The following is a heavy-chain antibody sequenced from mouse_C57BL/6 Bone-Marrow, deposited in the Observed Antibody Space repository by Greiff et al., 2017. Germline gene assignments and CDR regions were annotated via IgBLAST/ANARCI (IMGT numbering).Heavy chain of an antibody. CDR3: TTPALVNAMDY. D-gene: IGHD2-13*01. CDR1: GFNIKDDY. CDR2: IDPENGDT. V-gene: IGHV14-4*01. J-gene: IGHJ4*01. Sequence: VQLQQSGAELVRPGASVKLSCTASGFNIKDDYMHWVKQRPEQGLEWIGWIDPENGDTEYASKFQGKATITADTSSNTASLQLSSLTSEDTAVYYCTTPALVNAMDYWGQGTSVTVSS.